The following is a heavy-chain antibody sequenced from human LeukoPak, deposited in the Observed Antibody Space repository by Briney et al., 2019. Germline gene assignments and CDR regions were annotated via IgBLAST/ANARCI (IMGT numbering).Heavy chain of an antibody. CDR2: MNPNSGNT. CDR3: ASRGPTTVTPPDYYYYGMDV. Sequence: ASVKVSCKASGYTFTSYDINWVRQATGQGLEWMGWMNPNSGNTGYAQKFQGRVTMTRNTSISTAYMELSSLRSEDTAVYYCASRGPTTVTPPDYYYYGMDVWGQGTTVTVSS. CDR1: GYTFTSYD. J-gene: IGHJ6*02. D-gene: IGHD4-17*01. V-gene: IGHV1-8*01.